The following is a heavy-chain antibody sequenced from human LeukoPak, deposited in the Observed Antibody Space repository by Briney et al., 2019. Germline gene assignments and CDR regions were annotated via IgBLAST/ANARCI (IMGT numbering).Heavy chain of an antibody. J-gene: IGHJ2*01. CDR2: IYYSGST. D-gene: IGHD3-10*01. CDR3: ARDPYLLWFGELSERYFAL. V-gene: IGHV4-59*01. Sequence: SETLSLTCTVSGGSISSYYWSWIRQPPGKGLEWIGYIYYSGSTNYNPSLKSRVTISVDTSKNQFSLKLSSVTAADTAVYYCARDPYLLWFGELSERYFALWGRGTLVTVSS. CDR1: GGSISSYY.